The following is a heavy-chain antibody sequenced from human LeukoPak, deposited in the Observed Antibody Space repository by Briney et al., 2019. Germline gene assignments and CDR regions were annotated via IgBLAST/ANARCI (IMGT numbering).Heavy chain of an antibody. CDR2: IYYGGRT. D-gene: IGHD3-10*01. V-gene: IGHV4-39*01. CDR3: ARHYGP. CDR1: GDSVSSNNYY. Sequence: PSETLSLTCTVSGDSVSSNNYYWDWIRQPPGKGLEWIGSIYYGGRTYYNPSLKSRVIFSVDTSKNHFSLKLSSVTAADTAVYYCARHYGPWGQGTLVTVSS. J-gene: IGHJ4*02.